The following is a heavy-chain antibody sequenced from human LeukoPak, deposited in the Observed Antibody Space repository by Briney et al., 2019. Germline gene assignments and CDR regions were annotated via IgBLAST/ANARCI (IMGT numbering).Heavy chain of an antibody. Sequence: GASVKVSCKASGGTFSRYAISWVRQAPGQGLEWMGGYIPMFGTANYAQNFQNRVTITADESTSTFSMEVSSLRPEDTAVYFCAGASSKWELSFWGQGTLATVSS. CDR2: YIPMFGTA. D-gene: IGHD1-26*01. CDR3: AGASSKWELSF. V-gene: IGHV1-69*13. CDR1: GGTFSRYA. J-gene: IGHJ4*02.